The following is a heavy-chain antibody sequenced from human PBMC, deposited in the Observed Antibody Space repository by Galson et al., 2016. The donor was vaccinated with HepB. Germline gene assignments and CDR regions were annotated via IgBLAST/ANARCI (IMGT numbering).Heavy chain of an antibody. D-gene: IGHD3-16*01. CDR3: ARVLKRSTLALGYFDQ. CDR1: GGSVNYYY. J-gene: IGHJ4*02. V-gene: IGHV4-59*02. Sequence: ETLSLTCTVSGGSVNYYYWSWIRQPPGRGLEWIGYISYSGSTNYNPSLKSRVTISVDTPKNQFSLKLSSVTAADTAVYYCARVLKRSTLALGYFDQWGRGTLVTVSS. CDR2: ISYSGST.